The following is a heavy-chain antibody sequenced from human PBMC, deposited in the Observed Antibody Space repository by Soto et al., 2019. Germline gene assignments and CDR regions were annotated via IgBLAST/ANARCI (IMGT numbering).Heavy chain of an antibody. CDR3: ARGRLHGMIYRSCFDY. V-gene: IGHV4-4*02. D-gene: IGHD2-15*01. CDR1: GGSISSSNW. Sequence: QVQLQESGPGLVKPSGTLSLTCAVSGGSISSSNWWRCVRQPPGKGLEWIGEIYHSGSTNYNPSLKSRVTISVDKFKNQFSMKLSSVTAADTALYYCARGRLHGMIYRSCFDYWGQGTLVTVSS. CDR2: IYHSGST. J-gene: IGHJ4*02.